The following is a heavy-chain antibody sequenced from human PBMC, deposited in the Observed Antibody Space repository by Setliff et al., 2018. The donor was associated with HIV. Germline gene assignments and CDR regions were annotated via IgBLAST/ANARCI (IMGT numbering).Heavy chain of an antibody. CDR1: GGSMRNYY. Sequence: PSETLSLTCSVSGGSMRNYYWSWIRLPAGKGLEWIGYIYYSGSTNYNPSLKSRVTMSVDTSKNQFSLKVRSVTAADTAIYYCTRRGAASSPESYWGQGTLVTVSS. CDR3: TRRGAASSPESY. J-gene: IGHJ4*02. D-gene: IGHD1-26*01. CDR2: IYYSGST. V-gene: IGHV4-59*08.